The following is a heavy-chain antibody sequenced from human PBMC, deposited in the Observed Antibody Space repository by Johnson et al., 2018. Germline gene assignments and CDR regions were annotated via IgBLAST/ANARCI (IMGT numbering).Heavy chain of an antibody. CDR1: GFTFSSYG. V-gene: IGHV3-30*03. CDR3: ASERGIIRANYSYYGMDV. CDR2: ISYDGSNK. D-gene: IGHD3-3*01. Sequence: QVQLVQSGGGVVQPGRSLRLSCAASGFTFSSYGMHWVRQAPGKGLEWVAVISYDGSNKYYADSVKGRFTISRDNSKNTLYLQMNSLRAEDTAVYYCASERGIIRANYSYYGMDVWGQGTTVTVSS. J-gene: IGHJ6*02.